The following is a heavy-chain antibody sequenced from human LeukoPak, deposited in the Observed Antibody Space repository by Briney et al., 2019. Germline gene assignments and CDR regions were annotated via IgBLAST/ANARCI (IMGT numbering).Heavy chain of an antibody. CDR2: IKQDGSEK. D-gene: IGHD6-19*01. CDR1: GFTFSTSW. V-gene: IGHV3-7*01. Sequence: PGGSLRLSCAASGFTFSTSWMGWVRQAPGKGLEWVANIKQDGSEKYYVDSVKGRFTISRDNTKNSLYLQMDSLTAEDTAVYYCARISTAVAGADYWGQGTLVTVSS. CDR3: ARISTAVAGADY. J-gene: IGHJ4*02.